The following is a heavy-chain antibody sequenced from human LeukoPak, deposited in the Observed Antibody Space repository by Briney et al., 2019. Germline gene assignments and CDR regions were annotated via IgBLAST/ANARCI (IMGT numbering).Heavy chain of an antibody. J-gene: IGHJ4*02. CDR3: ARRGEYGDHEI. CDR2: INPSGGST. Sequence: ASVKVSCKASGYTFTSYYMHWVRQAPGQGLEWMGIINPSGGSTSYAQKFQGRVTMPRDTSTSTVYRELSRLRSEYTGVYYCARRGEYGDHEIWGQGTLVTVPS. D-gene: IGHD4-17*01. CDR1: GYTFTSYY. V-gene: IGHV1-46*01.